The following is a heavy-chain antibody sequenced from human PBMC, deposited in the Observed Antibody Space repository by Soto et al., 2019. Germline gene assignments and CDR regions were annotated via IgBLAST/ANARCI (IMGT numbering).Heavy chain of an antibody. V-gene: IGHV4-59*08. Sequence: PSETLSLTCTVSGGSISSYYWSWIRQPPGKGLEWIGYIYYSGSTNYNPSLKSRVTISVDTSTNQFFLKLSSVTAADTAVYYCARRVGVLSGWYFDLRGRGTLVTVSS. CDR2: IYYSGST. CDR1: GGSISSYY. J-gene: IGHJ2*01. D-gene: IGHD3-3*01. CDR3: ARRVGVLSGWYFDL.